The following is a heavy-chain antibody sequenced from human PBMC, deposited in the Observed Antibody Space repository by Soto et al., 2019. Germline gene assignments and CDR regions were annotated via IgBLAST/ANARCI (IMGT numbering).Heavy chain of an antibody. J-gene: IGHJ4*02. V-gene: IGHV4-31*03. D-gene: IGHD5-18*01. Sequence: TLSLTCTIPGRFNTSGGYYWNWIRQQPGKGLEWIGYIYYSGSTYYNPSLKSRVTISVDTSKNQFSLKLSSVTAADTAVYYCARSGYSYGPNTLLYWGQGTLVTVS. CDR1: GRFNTSGGYY. CDR3: ARSGYSYGPNTLLY. CDR2: IYYSGST.